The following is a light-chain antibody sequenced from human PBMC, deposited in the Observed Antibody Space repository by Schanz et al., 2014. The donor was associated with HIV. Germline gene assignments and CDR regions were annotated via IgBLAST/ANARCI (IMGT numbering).Light chain of an antibody. Sequence: QSVLTQPPSVSGAPGQRVTISCSGSSSSIKTNTVNWSPQLPGTAPKLLIYNTYHRPSGVPDRFSGSESGTSASLAIRGLQSEDEADYYCSSYTSSTWVFGGGTKPTVL. CDR1: SSSIKTNT. CDR2: NTY. CDR3: SSYTSSTWV. V-gene: IGLV1-44*01. J-gene: IGLJ3*02.